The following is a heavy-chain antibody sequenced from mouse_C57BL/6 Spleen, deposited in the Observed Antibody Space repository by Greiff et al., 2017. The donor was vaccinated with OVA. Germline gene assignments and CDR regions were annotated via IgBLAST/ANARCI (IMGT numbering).Heavy chain of an antibody. Sequence: VQLQQPGAELVKPGASVKLSCKASGYTFTSYWMQWVKQRPGQGLEWIGEIDPSDSYTNYNQKFKGKATLNVDTSSSTAYMQLSSLTSEDSAVYYCARRGNFDYWGQGTTLTVSS. CDR1: GYTFTSYW. CDR2: IDPSDSYT. CDR3: ARRGNFDY. J-gene: IGHJ2*01. V-gene: IGHV1-50*01.